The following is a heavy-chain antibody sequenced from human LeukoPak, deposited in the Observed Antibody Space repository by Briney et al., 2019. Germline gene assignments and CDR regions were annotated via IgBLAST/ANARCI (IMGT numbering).Heavy chain of an antibody. J-gene: IGHJ6*02. Sequence: GGSLRLSCAASGFTFSNAYMSWVRQAPGKGLEWVGRIKSKTDGGTTDYAAPVKGRFTISRDDSKNTLYLQMNSLKTEDTAVYYCTTAVVVPAASYYYYYYGMDVWGQGTTVTVSS. CDR2: IKSKTDGGTT. CDR1: GFTFSNAY. D-gene: IGHD2-2*01. V-gene: IGHV3-15*01. CDR3: TTAVVVPAASYYYYYYGMDV.